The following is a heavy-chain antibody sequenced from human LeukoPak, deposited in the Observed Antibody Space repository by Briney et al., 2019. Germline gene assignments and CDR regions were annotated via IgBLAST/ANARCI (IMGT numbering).Heavy chain of an antibody. V-gene: IGHV3-11*05. CDR3: ARGGKSRPFDY. CDR1: GFTFSDYY. CDR2: ISSSTTYT. Sequence: PGGSLRLSCAASGFTFSDYYMSRIRQAPGKGLEWVSYISSSTTYTNYAESVKGRFTISRDNAKNSLFLQMNSLRAEDTAVYYCARGGKSRPFDYWGQGTLVTVSS. D-gene: IGHD3-16*01. J-gene: IGHJ4*02.